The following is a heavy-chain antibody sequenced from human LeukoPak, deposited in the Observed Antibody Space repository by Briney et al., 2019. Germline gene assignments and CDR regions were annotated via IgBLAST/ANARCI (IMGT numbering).Heavy chain of an antibody. CDR3: AKDDAWLQYND. V-gene: IGHV3-23*01. Sequence: GGSLRLSCVASGFTFSRHGMNWVRQAPGKGLEGCSGISPSGDIKYYVDSVNGRFTVSRDNSKNTLYLQINSLTDEDTAVYYGAKDDAWLQYNDWGQGTLVTVSS. CDR1: GFTFSRHG. CDR2: ISPSGDIK. J-gene: IGHJ4*02. D-gene: IGHD5-24*01.